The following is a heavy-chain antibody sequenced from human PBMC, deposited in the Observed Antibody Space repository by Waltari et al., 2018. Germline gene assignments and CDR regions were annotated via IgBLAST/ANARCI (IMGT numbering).Heavy chain of an antibody. Sequence: QVQLVQSGAEVKKPGASVKVSCKASGYTFTSYYMHWVRQAPGQGLEWMGKIKPSGGSRSYAQKFQGRVTMTRDRSTSTVYMELSSLRSEDTAVYYCARSPASYSSGYYLYGYWGQGTLVTVSS. CDR2: IKPSGGSR. CDR1: GYTFTSYY. D-gene: IGHD3-22*01. V-gene: IGHV1-46*01. J-gene: IGHJ4*02. CDR3: ARSPASYSSGYYLYGY.